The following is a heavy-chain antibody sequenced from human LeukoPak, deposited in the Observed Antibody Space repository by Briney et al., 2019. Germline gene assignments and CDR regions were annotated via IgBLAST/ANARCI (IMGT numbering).Heavy chain of an antibody. CDR1: GYSFTNYW. CDR2: IYPGDSDT. CDR3: ARMGTTTVTTSSGMDV. D-gene: IGHD4-17*01. V-gene: IGHV5-51*01. Sequence: GESLEISCEGSGYSFTNYWIGWVRQMPGKGLEWMGIIYPGDSDTRYTPSFQGHVTISVDKSISTAYLQWSSLKASDTAMYYCARMGTTTVTTSSGMDVWGQGTTVTVSS. J-gene: IGHJ6*02.